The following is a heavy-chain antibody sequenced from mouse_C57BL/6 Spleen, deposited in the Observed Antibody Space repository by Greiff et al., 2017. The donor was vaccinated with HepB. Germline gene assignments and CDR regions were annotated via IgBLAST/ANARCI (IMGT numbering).Heavy chain of an antibody. CDR1: GFTFSDYG. D-gene: IGHD1-1*01. V-gene: IGHV5-17*01. J-gene: IGHJ4*01. CDR2: ISSGSSTI. CDR3: ARRGVTTVVATRYYAMDY. Sequence: EVQRVESGGGLVKPGGSLKLSCAASGFTFSDYGMHWVRQAPEKGLEWVAYISSGSSTIYYADTVKGRFTISRDNAKNTLFLQMTSLRSEDTAMYYCARRGVTTVVATRYYAMDYWGQGTSVTVSS.